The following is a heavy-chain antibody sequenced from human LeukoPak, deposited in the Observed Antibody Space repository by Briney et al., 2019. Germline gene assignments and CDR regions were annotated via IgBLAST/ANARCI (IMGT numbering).Heavy chain of an antibody. J-gene: IGHJ6*02. V-gene: IGHV4-59*08. D-gene: IGHD3-16*01. CDR1: GGSISSYY. Sequence: KPSETLSLTCTVSGGSISSYYWSWIRQPPGKGLEWIGYIYYSGSTYYNPSLKSRVTISVDTSKNQFSLKLSPVTAADTAVYYCARVLGAYYYYGMDVWGQGTTVTVPS. CDR2: IYYSGST. CDR3: ARVLGAYYYYGMDV.